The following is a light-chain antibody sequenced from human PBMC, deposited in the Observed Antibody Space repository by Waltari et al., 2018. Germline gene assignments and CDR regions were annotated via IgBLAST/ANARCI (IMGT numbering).Light chain of an antibody. J-gene: IGKJ2*01. CDR1: QSVSSNY. CDR3: QQYGSTPRT. Sequence: EVVLTQSPDTLSLSPGERATLSCRASQSVSSNYLAWYQQKPGQAPRLLIHGASSRATGIPDKFSGSGSGTDFSLTISRLEPEDFAVYYCQQYGSTPRTFGQGTKLEIK. CDR2: GAS. V-gene: IGKV3-20*01.